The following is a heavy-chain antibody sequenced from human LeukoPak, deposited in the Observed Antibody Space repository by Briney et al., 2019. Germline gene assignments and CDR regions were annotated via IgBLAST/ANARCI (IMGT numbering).Heavy chain of an antibody. V-gene: IGHV4-59*08. J-gene: IGHJ5*02. CDR3: ARQWELRSWFDP. D-gene: IGHD1-26*01. Sequence: PSETLSLTCTVSGGSISSYYWSWIRQPPGKGLEWIGYIYYSGSTNYNPSLKSRVAISVDTSKNQFSLKLSSVTAADTAVYYCARQWELRSWFDPWGQGTLVTVSS. CDR1: GGSISSYY. CDR2: IYYSGST.